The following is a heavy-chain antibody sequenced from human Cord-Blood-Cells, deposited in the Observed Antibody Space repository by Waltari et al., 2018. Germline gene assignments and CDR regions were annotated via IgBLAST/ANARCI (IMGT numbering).Heavy chain of an antibody. CDR3: ARGTCSSTSCYKGNWFDP. Sequence: QVQLVQSGAEVKKPGSSVKVSCKASGGTFSSYAISWVRQAPGQGLEWMGGIIPIFGTANYAQKFQGRVTITADESTSTAYMELSSLRSEDTAVYYCARGTCSSTSCYKGNWFDPWGQGTLVTVSS. J-gene: IGHJ5*02. CDR1: GGTFSSYA. V-gene: IGHV1-69*01. CDR2: IIPIFGTA. D-gene: IGHD2-2*02.